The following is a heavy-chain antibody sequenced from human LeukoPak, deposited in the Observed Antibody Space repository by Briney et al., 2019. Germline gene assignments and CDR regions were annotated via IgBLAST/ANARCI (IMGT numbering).Heavy chain of an antibody. CDR1: GGSLRSSTYY. D-gene: IGHD6-13*01. J-gene: IGHJ4*02. CDR2: INHSGST. CDR3: ARHGIAAPPGGGVDY. V-gene: IGHV4-39*01. Sequence: SETLSLTCTVSGGSLRSSTYYWAWIRQPPGKGLEWIGEINHSGSTNYNPSLKSRVTISVDTSKNQFSLKLSSVTAADTAVYYCARHGIAAPPGGGVDYWGQGTLVTVSS.